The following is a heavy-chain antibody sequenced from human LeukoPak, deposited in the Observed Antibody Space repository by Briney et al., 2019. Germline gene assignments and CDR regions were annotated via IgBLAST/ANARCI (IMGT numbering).Heavy chain of an antibody. D-gene: IGHD3-3*01. Sequence: ASVKVSCKASRYTFTDYGISWVRQAPGQGLKWMGWINAYNGNTKYAQKFQGRVTMTTDTSTSTAYMEVRSLRSDDTAVYYCARDLRGYDFWSGFFKYYFDYWGQGTLVTVSS. J-gene: IGHJ4*02. CDR2: INAYNGNT. CDR1: RYTFTDYG. V-gene: IGHV1-18*01. CDR3: ARDLRGYDFWSGFFKYYFDY.